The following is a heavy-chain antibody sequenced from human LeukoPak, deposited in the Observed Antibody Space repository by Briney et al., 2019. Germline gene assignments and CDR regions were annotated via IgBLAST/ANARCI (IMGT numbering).Heavy chain of an antibody. Sequence: GGSLRLSCAASGFTFSSYWMHWVRQAPGKGLVWVSRINSDGSSTSYADSVKGRFTISRDNAKNTLYLQMNSLRAEDTAVYYCAVVSSGYLPDDYWGQGTLVTVSS. V-gene: IGHV3-74*01. CDR3: AVVSSGYLPDDY. CDR2: INSDGSST. CDR1: GFTFSSYW. D-gene: IGHD3-22*01. J-gene: IGHJ4*02.